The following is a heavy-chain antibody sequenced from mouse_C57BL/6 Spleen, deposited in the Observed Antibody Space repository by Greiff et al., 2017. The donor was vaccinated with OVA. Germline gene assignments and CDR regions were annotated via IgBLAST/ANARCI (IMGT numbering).Heavy chain of an antibody. CDR1: GFNIKNTY. D-gene: IGHD2-4*01. CDR3: ASIYDDYDGDYCDY. CDR2: IDPANGNT. V-gene: IGHV14-3*01. Sequence: SVAELVRPGASVKLSCTASGFNIKNTYMHWVKQRPEQGLEWIGRIDPANGNTKSAPKFQGKATITADTSSNTAYLQLSSQTSEHTAIYSCASIYDDYDGDYCDYWGQGTTLTVSS. J-gene: IGHJ2*01.